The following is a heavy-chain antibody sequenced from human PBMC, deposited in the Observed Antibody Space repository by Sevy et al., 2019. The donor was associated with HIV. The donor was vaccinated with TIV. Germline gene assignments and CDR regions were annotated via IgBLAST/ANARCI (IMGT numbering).Heavy chain of an antibody. CDR3: VKGLGMVQGALLSDDV. J-gene: IGHJ3*01. CDR2: MRYDGSTR. D-gene: IGHD3-10*01. CDR1: GFTFRSYG. Sequence: GGSLRLSCAASGFTFRSYGMHWVRQAPGKGLEWVTFMRYDGSTRYYADSVKGRFTVSRDNFKNTLYLQMNSLRVEDTAVYYCVKGLGMVQGALLSDDVWGQGTMVTVSS. V-gene: IGHV3-30*02.